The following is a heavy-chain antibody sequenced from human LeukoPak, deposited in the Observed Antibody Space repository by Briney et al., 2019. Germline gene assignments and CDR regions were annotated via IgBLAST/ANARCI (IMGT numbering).Heavy chain of an antibody. Sequence: SETLSLTCTVSGDSISSGNYWGWIRQPPGKGLEWIGYIHDSGDTDYSPSLKSRVAISVDTSKNEFSLKLRSVTAADTAVYYCARGDFWSLKGNYFDYWGQGSLVTVSS. CDR1: GDSISSGNY. J-gene: IGHJ4*02. V-gene: IGHV4-61*01. CDR3: ARGDFWSLKGNYFDY. D-gene: IGHD3-3*01. CDR2: IHDSGDT.